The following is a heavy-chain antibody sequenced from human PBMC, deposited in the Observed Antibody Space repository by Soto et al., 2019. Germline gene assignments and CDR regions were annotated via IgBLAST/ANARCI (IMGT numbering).Heavy chain of an antibody. CDR3: ARDQRGSELYY. Sequence: QVQLVESGGGVVQPGRSLRLSCAASGFTFSSYGMHWVRQAPGKGLEWVAVIWYDGSNKYYADSVKGRFTISRDNSKNTVYLQMNSLRAEDTAVYYCARDQRGSELYYWGQGTLVTVSS. J-gene: IGHJ4*02. CDR1: GFTFSSYG. CDR2: IWYDGSNK. D-gene: IGHD3-16*01. V-gene: IGHV3-33*01.